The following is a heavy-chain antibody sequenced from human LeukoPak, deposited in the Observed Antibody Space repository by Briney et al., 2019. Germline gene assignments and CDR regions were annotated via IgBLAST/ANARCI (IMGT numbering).Heavy chain of an antibody. CDR1: GGTFSSYA. J-gene: IGHJ6*02. Sequence: GASVKVSCKASGGTFSSYAISWVRQAPGQGLEWMGRIIPIFGIANYAQKFQGGVTITADKSTSTAYMELSSLRSEDTAVYYCARDLQISDYDFWSGLYGMDVWGQGTTVTVSS. CDR3: ARDLQISDYDFWSGLYGMDV. CDR2: IIPIFGIA. V-gene: IGHV1-69*04. D-gene: IGHD3-3*01.